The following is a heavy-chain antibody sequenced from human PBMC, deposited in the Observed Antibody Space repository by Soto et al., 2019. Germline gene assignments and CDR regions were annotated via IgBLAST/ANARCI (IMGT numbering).Heavy chain of an antibody. D-gene: IGHD3-3*01. CDR3: ARDIEEYYDFWSRFDP. V-gene: IGHV4-4*07. CDR2: IYTSGST. J-gene: IGHJ5*02. CDR1: GGSISSYY. Sequence: PSETLSLTCTVSGGSISSYYWSWIRQPAGKGLEWIGRIYTSGSTNYNPSLKSRVTMSVDTSKNQFSLKLSSVTAADTAVYYCARDIEEYYDFWSRFDPWGQVPMGTVSS.